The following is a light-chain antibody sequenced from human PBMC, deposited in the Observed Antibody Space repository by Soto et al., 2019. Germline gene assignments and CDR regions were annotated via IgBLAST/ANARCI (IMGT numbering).Light chain of an antibody. V-gene: IGLV2-14*01. CDR1: TSDIGRYNY. CDR2: EVS. Sequence: QSALTQPASVSGSPGQSITISCTGTTSDIGRYNYLAWYQQHPGKAPKVMIYEVSNRPSWISNRFSGSKSGNTASMTISGLQAEDEAHYYCSSYTTSNTLVFGGGTKLTVL. CDR3: SSYTTSNTLV. J-gene: IGLJ2*01.